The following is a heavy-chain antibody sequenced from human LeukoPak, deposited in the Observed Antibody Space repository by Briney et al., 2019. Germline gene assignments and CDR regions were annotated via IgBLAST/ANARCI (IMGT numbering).Heavy chain of an antibody. D-gene: IGHD3-22*01. CDR3: AKHRFESGGYHSTD. V-gene: IGHV3-30-3*02. CDR2: ISYDGSNK. Sequence: GGSLRLSCAASGFTFSSYAMHWVRQAPGKGLEWVAVISYDGSNKYYADSVKGRFTISRDNSKNTPYLQMNSLRDEDTAVYYCAKHRFESGGYHSTDWGQGTLVTVSS. J-gene: IGHJ4*02. CDR1: GFTFSSYA.